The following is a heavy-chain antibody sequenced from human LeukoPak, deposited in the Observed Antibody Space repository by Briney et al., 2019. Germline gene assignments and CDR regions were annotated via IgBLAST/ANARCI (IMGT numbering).Heavy chain of an antibody. CDR3: ASVLGYCSGGSCSSYYYGMDV. CDR2: IYYSGST. J-gene: IGHJ6*02. V-gene: IGHV4-59*01. Sequence: SATLSLTCTVSGGSISSYYWSWIRQPPGKELEWLGYIYYSGSTNYNPSLKSRVSISVDTSKNQFSLKLSSVTAADTAVYYCASVLGYCSGGSCSSYYYGMDVWGQGTTVTVSS. D-gene: IGHD2-15*01. CDR1: GGSISSYY.